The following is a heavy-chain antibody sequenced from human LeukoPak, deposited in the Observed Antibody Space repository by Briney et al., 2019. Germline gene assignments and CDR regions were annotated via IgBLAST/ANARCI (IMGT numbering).Heavy chain of an antibody. J-gene: IGHJ5*02. CDR1: GFDLSTYE. Sequence: GGSLRLSCAASGFDLSTYEMNWVRLAPGKGLEWIADITISGHTKNYADSVKGRFTISRDNARTSLYLQMNSLRVEDTGVYYCARGDPHADLWGQGTLVTVSS. V-gene: IGHV3-48*03. CDR3: ARGDPHADL. CDR2: ITISGHTK.